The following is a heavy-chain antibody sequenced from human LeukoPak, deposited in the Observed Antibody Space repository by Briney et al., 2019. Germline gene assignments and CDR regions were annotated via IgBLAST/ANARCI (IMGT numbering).Heavy chain of an antibody. CDR1: GFTFSSYW. CDR2: IKQDGSEK. CDR3: ARRVVCSSTSCPIRGAFDI. D-gene: IGHD2-2*01. J-gene: IGHJ3*02. Sequence: GGSLRLSCAASGFTFSSYWMSWVRQAPGKGLEWVANIKQDGSEKYYVDSVKGRFTISRDNAKNSLNLQMNSLRAEDTAVYYCARRVVCSSTSCPIRGAFDIWGQGTMVTVSS. V-gene: IGHV3-7*01.